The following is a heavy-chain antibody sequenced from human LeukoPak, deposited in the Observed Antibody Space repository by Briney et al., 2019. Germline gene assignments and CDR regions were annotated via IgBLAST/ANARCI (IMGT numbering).Heavy chain of an antibody. CDR1: GFTFSSYA. CDR2: ISYDGSNK. V-gene: IGHV3-30*18. J-gene: IGHJ6*04. Sequence: GGSLRLSCAASGFTFSSYAMSWVRQAPGKGLVWVAFISYDGSNKYYADSVKGRFTISRDNSKNTLYLQMNSLRAEDTAVYYCAKDGYYDIVTGFYGLDVWGKGTTVTVSS. D-gene: IGHD3-9*01. CDR3: AKDGYYDIVTGFYGLDV.